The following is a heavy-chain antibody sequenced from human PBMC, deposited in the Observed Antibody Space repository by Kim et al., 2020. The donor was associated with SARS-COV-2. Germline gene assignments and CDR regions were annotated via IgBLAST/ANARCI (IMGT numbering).Heavy chain of an antibody. J-gene: IGHJ6*02. CDR2: IIPIFGTA. D-gene: IGHD1-20*01. V-gene: IGHV1-69*13. CDR3: ARVTNWNYNYYGMDV. Sequence: SVKVSCKASGGTFSSYAISWVRQAPGQGLEWMGGIIPIFGTANYAQKFQGRVTITADESTSTAYMELSSLRSEDTAVYYCARVTNWNYNYYGMDVWGQGTTVTVSS. CDR1: GGTFSSYA.